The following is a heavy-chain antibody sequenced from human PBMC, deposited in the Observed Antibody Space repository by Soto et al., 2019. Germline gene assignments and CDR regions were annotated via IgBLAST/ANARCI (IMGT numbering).Heavy chain of an antibody. Sequence: SGPTLVNPTETLTLTCTVSGFSLSDAGMGVSWIRQPPGKALEWLAHIFSNDRKSHNTSLQSRLTISKDTSKSQVVLTMTNMDPVDTGTYYCARIRASGKVGPFDYWGQGYLVTVSS. CDR2: IFSNDRK. CDR1: GFSLSDAGMG. D-gene: IGHD6-13*01. J-gene: IGHJ4*02. CDR3: ARIRASGKVGPFDY. V-gene: IGHV2-26*01.